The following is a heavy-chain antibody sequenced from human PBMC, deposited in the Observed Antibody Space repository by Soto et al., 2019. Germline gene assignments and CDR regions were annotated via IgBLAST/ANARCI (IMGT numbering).Heavy chain of an antibody. J-gene: IGHJ3*02. CDR1: GFTFRIYS. Sequence: QVQLVESGGGVVQPGRSLRLSCAASGFTFRIYSMHWVRQSPGKGLEWVAVMWYDGTNKYYGESVKVRFTISRDNSENTLYLQMNSLRVEDTAVYYCARDATFGTKGGSFDIWGHGTLVTVSS. CDR2: MWYDGTNK. V-gene: IGHV3-33*01. D-gene: IGHD3-16*01. CDR3: ARDATFGTKGGSFDI.